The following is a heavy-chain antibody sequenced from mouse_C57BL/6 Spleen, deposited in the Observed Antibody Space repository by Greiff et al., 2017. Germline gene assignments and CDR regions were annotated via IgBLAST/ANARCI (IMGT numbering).Heavy chain of an antibody. Sequence: VQLQQPGAELVRPGSSVKLSCKASGYTFTSYWMDWVKPRPGQGLEWIGNIYPSDSETHYNQKFKDKATLTVDKSSSTAYMQLSSLTSEDSAVYYCARSGGLLRYVDVWGTGTTVTVSS. J-gene: IGHJ1*03. V-gene: IGHV1-61*01. CDR3: ARSGGLLRYVDV. CDR2: IYPSDSET. D-gene: IGHD2-3*01. CDR1: GYTFTSYW.